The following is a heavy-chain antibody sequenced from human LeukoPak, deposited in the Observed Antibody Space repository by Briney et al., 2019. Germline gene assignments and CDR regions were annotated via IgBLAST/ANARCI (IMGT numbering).Heavy chain of an antibody. CDR3: AREYGGNPGLFGY. J-gene: IGHJ4*02. V-gene: IGHV1-18*01. D-gene: IGHD4-23*01. CDR1: GYAFIGYS. Sequence: GASVKVSCKASGYAFIGYSISWVRQAPGHGLEWMGWITPYNGNTSYVQNFQGRVTMTTDTSTSTAYMELRSLRSDDTAVYYCAREYGGNPGLFGYWGQGTLVTVSS. CDR2: ITPYNGNT.